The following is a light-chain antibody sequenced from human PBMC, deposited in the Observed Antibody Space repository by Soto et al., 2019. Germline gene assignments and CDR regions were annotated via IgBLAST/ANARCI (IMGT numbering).Light chain of an antibody. Sequence: EIVLTQSPVTLSLSSGERVTLXXRASQSVSSYLAGDQQKPGQAPGVXIDEASNRATPIPATFSGSGSGTYFTLTSSSLDPADFAVYSCPQRSNGPLTFGRGTRLEIK. CDR2: EAS. V-gene: IGKV3-11*01. J-gene: IGKJ5*01. CDR1: QSVSSY. CDR3: PQRSNGPLT.